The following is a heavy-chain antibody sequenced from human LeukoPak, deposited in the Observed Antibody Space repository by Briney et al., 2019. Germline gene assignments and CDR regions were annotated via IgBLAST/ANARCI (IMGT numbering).Heavy chain of an antibody. J-gene: IGHJ5*02. V-gene: IGHV1-69*04. CDR1: GGTSSSYA. Sequence: EASVKVSCKASGGTSSSYAISWVRQAPGQGLEWMGRIIPILGIANYAQKFQGRVTITADKSTSTAYMELSSLRSEDTAVYYCARDWIAVAGTVTEFDPWGQGTLVTVSS. D-gene: IGHD6-19*01. CDR2: IIPILGIA. CDR3: ARDWIAVAGTVTEFDP.